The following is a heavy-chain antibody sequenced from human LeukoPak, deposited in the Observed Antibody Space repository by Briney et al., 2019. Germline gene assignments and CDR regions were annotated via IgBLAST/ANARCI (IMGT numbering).Heavy chain of an antibody. V-gene: IGHV3-21*01. Sequence: PGGSLRLSCAASGFTFSSYGMHWVRQAPGKGLEWVSSISSSSSYIYYADSAKGRFTISRDNAKNSLYLQMNSLRAEDTAVYYCARDPGLVAATFWYFDLWGRGTLVTVSS. CDR2: ISSSSSYI. CDR1: GFTFSSYG. D-gene: IGHD2-15*01. J-gene: IGHJ2*01. CDR3: ARDPGLVAATFWYFDL.